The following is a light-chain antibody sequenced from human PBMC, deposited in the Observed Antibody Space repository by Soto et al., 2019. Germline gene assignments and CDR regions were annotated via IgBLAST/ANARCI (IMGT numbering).Light chain of an antibody. J-gene: IGKJ4*01. Sequence: EIVLTQSPGTLSSSPGERATLSCRASQNIRSNYVAWYQQKPGQDPRLLIFGSSSTATGIPDRFSASGSGTDFNLTISRLETEDFAVYYCQQYGYSTLTFGGGTKVDIK. CDR3: QQYGYSTLT. CDR1: QNIRSNY. CDR2: GSS. V-gene: IGKV3-20*01.